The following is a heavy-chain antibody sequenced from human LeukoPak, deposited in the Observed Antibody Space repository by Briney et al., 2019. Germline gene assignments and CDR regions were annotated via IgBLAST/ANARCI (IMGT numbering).Heavy chain of an antibody. J-gene: IGHJ2*01. D-gene: IGHD2-21*02. CDR1: GFTSSNSA. CDR2: ISVGSDVI. CDR3: ANHHCRGGDCYFQGATRYFDL. Sequence: GGSLRLSCAASGFTSSNSAMSWVRQAPGKGLEWVSAISVGSDVIYYADSVKGRFTISRDNSKNMVYLQMDSLRAEDTAVYYCANHHCRGGDCYFQGATRYFDLWGRGTLVTVSS. V-gene: IGHV3-23*01.